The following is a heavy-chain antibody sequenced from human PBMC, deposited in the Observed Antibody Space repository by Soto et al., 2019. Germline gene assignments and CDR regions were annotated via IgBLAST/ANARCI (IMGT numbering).Heavy chain of an antibody. CDR3: ARDQGGEFLKGSGMDV. D-gene: IGHD3-10*01. V-gene: IGHV4-59*01. CDR1: GDSISRYY. CDR2: IYYSGET. Sequence: VQLEESGPGLVKPSETLSLTCTVSGDSISRYYWSCIRLSPGKGLEWIGYIYYSGETNYNPSVKSRVTISVDRTKNQFSLKLSSVTAADTAVYYCARDQGGEFLKGSGMDVWGQGTPVTVSS. J-gene: IGHJ6*02.